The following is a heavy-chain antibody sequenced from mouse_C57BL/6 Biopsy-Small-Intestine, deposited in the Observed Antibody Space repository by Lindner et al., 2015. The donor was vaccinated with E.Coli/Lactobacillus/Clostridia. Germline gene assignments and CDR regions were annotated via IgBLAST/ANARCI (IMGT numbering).Heavy chain of an antibody. CDR3: AREELGAAAENDY. V-gene: IGHV1-53*01. Sequence: SVKVSCKASGGTFSSYTISWVRQAPGQGLEWMGRIIPILDVTNYAQNFQGRVTITADKSTSTAYMELSSLRSEDTAVYYCAREELGAAAENDYWGQGTLVTVSS. CDR1: GGTFSSYT. CDR2: IIPILDVT. D-gene: IGHD6-1*01. J-gene: IGHJ4*01.